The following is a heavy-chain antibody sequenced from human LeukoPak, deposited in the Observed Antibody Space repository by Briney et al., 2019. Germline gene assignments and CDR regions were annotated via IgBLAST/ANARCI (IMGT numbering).Heavy chain of an antibody. Sequence: PGGSLRLSCAASGFTFSSYWMSWVRQAPGKGLEWVANIKQDGSEKYYVDSVKGRFTISRDNAKNSLYLQMNSLRAEDTAVYYCARVLVQLERGGWFDPWGQGTLVTVSS. J-gene: IGHJ5*02. D-gene: IGHD1-1*01. V-gene: IGHV3-7*01. CDR2: IKQDGSEK. CDR1: GFTFSSYW. CDR3: ARVLVQLERGGWFDP.